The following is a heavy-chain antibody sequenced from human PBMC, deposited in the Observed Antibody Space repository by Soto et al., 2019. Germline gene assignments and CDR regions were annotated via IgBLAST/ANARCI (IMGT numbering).Heavy chain of an antibody. Sequence: QVQLQESGPGLVKPSGTLSLTCAVSGGSISSSNWWSWVRQPPGKGLEWIGEIYHSGSTNYNPSLKSRVTLTVDQSKNQFSRKLSYLTAADTAVYYCARGDWNTREYNWFDPWGQGTLVTVSS. V-gene: IGHV4-4*02. CDR3: ARGDWNTREYNWFDP. D-gene: IGHD1-1*01. J-gene: IGHJ5*02. CDR1: GGSISSSNW. CDR2: IYHSGST.